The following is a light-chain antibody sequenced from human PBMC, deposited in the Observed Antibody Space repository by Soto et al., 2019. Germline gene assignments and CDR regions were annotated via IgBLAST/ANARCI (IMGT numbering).Light chain of an antibody. J-gene: IGKJ5*01. CDR1: QSIDDW. CDR3: QQYHRYIT. Sequence: DLQMTQSPSTLSASVGDRATITCRASQSIDDWLAWYQQKPGKAPKLLIYTASSLQSGVPSRFSGSGSGTEFTLTISSLQPDDFATYYCQQYHRYITFGQGTRLEIK. V-gene: IGKV1-5*03. CDR2: TAS.